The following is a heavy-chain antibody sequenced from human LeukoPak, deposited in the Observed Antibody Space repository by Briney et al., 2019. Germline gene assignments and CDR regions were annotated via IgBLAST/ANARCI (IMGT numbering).Heavy chain of an antibody. CDR2: ISSTSSYI. V-gene: IGHV3-21*01. J-gene: IGHJ4*02. Sequence: GGSLRLSCAASGFIFSTYWMSWVRQAPGKGLEWVSSISSTSSYIYYADSVKGRFTISRDNAKNLLYLQMNSLRAEDTAVYYCAREGFPAAYDYWGQGTLVTVSS. CDR3: AREGFPAAYDY. CDR1: GFIFSTYW. D-gene: IGHD2-15*01.